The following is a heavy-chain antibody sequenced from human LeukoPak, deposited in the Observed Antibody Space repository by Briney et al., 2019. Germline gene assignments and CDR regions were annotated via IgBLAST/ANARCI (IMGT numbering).Heavy chain of an antibody. CDR3: AREPSSQGGDSTDFDY. Sequence: GASVKVSCKASGYTFTSYYMHWVRQAPGQGLEWMGIINPSGGSTSYAQKFQGRVTMTRDTSTGTVYMELSSLRSEDTAVYYCAREPSSQGGDSTDFDYWGQGTLVTVSS. J-gene: IGHJ4*02. D-gene: IGHD2-21*02. CDR1: GYTFTSYY. V-gene: IGHV1-46*01. CDR2: INPSGGST.